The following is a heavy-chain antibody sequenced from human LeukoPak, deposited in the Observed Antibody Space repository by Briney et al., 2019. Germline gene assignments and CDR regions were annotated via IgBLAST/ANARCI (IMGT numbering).Heavy chain of an antibody. J-gene: IGHJ4*02. CDR3: GKGSLAVLATPLDF. V-gene: IGHV3-11*01. D-gene: IGHD2-15*01. CDR1: GFDFSDSF. Sequence: PGGSLRLSCTASGFDFSDSFMTWVRQAPGKGLEWISYISSRSTTIYYAGSVKGRFTISRDNGKNTVYLQMNNLRVDDTAVFYCGKGSLAVLATPLDFWGQGTLVTVSS. CDR2: ISSRSTTI.